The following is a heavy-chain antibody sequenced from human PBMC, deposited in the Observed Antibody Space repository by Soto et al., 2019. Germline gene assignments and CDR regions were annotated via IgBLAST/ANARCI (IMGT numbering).Heavy chain of an antibody. CDR1: GFTFSSYW. Sequence: GGSLRLSCAASGFTFSSYWMHWVRQTPGKGLVWVSRINGDGSSLYYADSVKGRLTISRDSAKNTLYLQINSLRDEDTGVYYCARGATGYGNFDYWGQGTLVTVPS. CDR3: ARGATGYGNFDY. V-gene: IGHV3-74*01. CDR2: INGDGSSL. J-gene: IGHJ4*02. D-gene: IGHD5-12*01.